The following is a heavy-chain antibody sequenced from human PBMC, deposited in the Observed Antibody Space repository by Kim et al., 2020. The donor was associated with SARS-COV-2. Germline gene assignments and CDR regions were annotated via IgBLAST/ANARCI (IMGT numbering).Heavy chain of an antibody. CDR2: INHSGST. Sequence: SETLSLTCAVYGGSFSGYYWSWIRQPPGKGLEWIGEINHSGSTNYNPSLKSRVTISVDTSKNQFSLKLSSVTAADTAVYYCARLGVTTGTQFDYWGQGTLVTVSS. CDR3: ARLGVTTGTQFDY. D-gene: IGHD4-17*01. V-gene: IGHV4-34*01. J-gene: IGHJ4*02. CDR1: GGSFSGYY.